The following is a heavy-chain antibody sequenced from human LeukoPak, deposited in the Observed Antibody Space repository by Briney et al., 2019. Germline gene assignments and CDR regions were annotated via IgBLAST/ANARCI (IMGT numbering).Heavy chain of an antibody. Sequence: SETLXLTCTVSGGSISSSSYYWSWIRQPPGKGLEWIGHISYSGSTNSNPSLRSRVTISVDTSTNQFSLKLSSVTATDTAVYSCARRASRENYFDYWGQGILVTVSS. J-gene: IGHJ4*02. CDR3: ARRASRENYFDY. CDR1: GGSISSSSYY. D-gene: IGHD5-24*01. V-gene: IGHV4-61*05. CDR2: ISYSGST.